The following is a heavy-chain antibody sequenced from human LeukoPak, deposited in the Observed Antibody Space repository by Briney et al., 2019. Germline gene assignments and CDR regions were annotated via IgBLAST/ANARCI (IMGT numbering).Heavy chain of an antibody. Sequence: ASVKVSCKASGYTFTGYYIHWVRQAPGQGLEWMGWISTNNGNTNYVQNLQGRVTMTTDTSTSTAYMELRSLKSDDTAVYYCARGVTTSFDYWGQGTLVTVSS. CDR2: ISTNNGNT. V-gene: IGHV1-18*04. J-gene: IGHJ4*02. CDR1: GYTFTGYY. D-gene: IGHD4-17*01. CDR3: ARGVTTSFDY.